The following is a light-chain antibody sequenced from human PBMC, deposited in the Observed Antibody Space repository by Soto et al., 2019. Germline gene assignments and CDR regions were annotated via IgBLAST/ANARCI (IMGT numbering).Light chain of an antibody. CDR2: GAS. Sequence: EMVLTQSPDTLSLSPGERATLSCRASQTVSSNFLAWYQQRPGQAPRLLIYGASSRAADIPDRFSGSGSGTSFTLTISRLEPEDLAVYYCQQYGTSPETFGQGTKVEIK. CDR3: QQYGTSPET. V-gene: IGKV3-20*01. CDR1: QTVSSNF. J-gene: IGKJ1*01.